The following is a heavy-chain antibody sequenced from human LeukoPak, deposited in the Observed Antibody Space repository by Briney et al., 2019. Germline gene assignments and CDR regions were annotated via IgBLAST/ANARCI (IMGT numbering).Heavy chain of an antibody. CDR3: ARVRGMDDSSDYYHYYFDY. Sequence: SETLSLTCTVSGGSISSGDYYWSWIRQPPGKGLEWIGYIYNSGSTYYNPSLKSRVTISVDTSKNQFSLKLSSVTAADTAVYYCARVRGMDDSSDYYHYYFDYWGQGTLVTVSS. CDR1: GGSISSGDYY. J-gene: IGHJ4*02. CDR2: IYNSGST. V-gene: IGHV4-30-4*01. D-gene: IGHD3-22*01.